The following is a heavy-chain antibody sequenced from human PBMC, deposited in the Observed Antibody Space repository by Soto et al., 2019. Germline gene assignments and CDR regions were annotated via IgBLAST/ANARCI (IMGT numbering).Heavy chain of an antibody. CDR2: LYYTGST. J-gene: IGHJ6*02. V-gene: IGHV4-59*01. CDR1: GGCISDFY. Sequence: PSETLSLTCNVSGGCISDFYRSWIRQSPGKRLEWIGYLYYTGSTNYNPALKSRVTISLDTSKNQFSLKLRSVTAADTAVYYCARGGGYDFRSSQAPPIDVWGQGTTVTVSS. D-gene: IGHD3-3*01. CDR3: ARGGGYDFRSSQAPPIDV.